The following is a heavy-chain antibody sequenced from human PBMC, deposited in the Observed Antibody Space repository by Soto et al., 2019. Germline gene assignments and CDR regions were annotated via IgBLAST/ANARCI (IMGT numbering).Heavy chain of an antibody. CDR2: ISSSSSTI. D-gene: IGHD1-26*01. J-gene: IGHJ6*02. V-gene: IGHV3-48*02. Sequence: GGSLRLSCAASGFTFSSYSMNWVRQAPGKGLEWVSYISSSSSTIYYADSVKGRFTISRDNAKNSLYLQMNSLRDEDTAVYYCARDWGGHSGSYGSLYYYYGMDVWGQGTTVTVS. CDR3: ARDWGGHSGSYGSLYYYYGMDV. CDR1: GFTFSSYS.